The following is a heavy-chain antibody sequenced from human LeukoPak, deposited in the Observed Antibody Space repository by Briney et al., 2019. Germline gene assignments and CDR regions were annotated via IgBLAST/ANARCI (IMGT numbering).Heavy chain of an antibody. V-gene: IGHV1-2*02. CDR3: ARGVVPGAMRAAIVY. D-gene: IGHD2-2*01. CDR1: GYTFTGYY. J-gene: IGHJ4*02. CDR2: VNPNSGGT. Sequence: ASVKVSRTDSGYTFTGYYMHWVRQAPGQGREWLGGVNPNSGGTNYAQKFQGRVTMTRDTSISTAYMELSRLRSDDTAVYYCARGVVPGAMRAAIVYWGQGTLVTVSS.